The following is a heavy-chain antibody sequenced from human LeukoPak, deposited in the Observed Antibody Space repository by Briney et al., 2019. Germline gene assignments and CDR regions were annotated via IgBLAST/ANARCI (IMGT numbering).Heavy chain of an antibody. CDR3: ARAYSDSSDYYYPDY. CDR1: GFTFNNYE. Sequence: GGSLRLSCAASGFTFNNYEMNWVRQAPGKGLEWVSYISSSGSSIYYADSVKGRFTNSRDNAKNSLYLQMNSLRAEDTAVYYCARAYSDSSDYYYPDYWGQGTLVTVSS. CDR2: ISSSGSSI. J-gene: IGHJ4*02. D-gene: IGHD3-22*01. V-gene: IGHV3-48*03.